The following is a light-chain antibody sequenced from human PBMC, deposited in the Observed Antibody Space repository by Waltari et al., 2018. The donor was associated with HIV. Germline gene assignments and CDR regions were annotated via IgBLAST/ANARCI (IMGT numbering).Light chain of an antibody. CDR1: SSNIGSNY. V-gene: IGLV1-47*01. CDR3: AAWDDSLSGLV. J-gene: IGLJ3*02. CDR2: RNN. Sequence: QSVLTQPPSASGTPGQRVTISCSGSSSNIGSNYGYWYQQLTGTAPKLLIYRNNQRPSGVPDRFSGSMSGTSASLAISGLRSEDEADYYCAAWDDSLSGLVFGGGTKVTVL.